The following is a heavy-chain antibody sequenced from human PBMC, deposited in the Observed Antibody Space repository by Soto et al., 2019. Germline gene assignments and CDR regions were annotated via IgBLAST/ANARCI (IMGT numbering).Heavy chain of an antibody. CDR2: IYHSGST. V-gene: IGHV4-30-2*01. J-gene: IGHJ4*02. Sequence: QLQLQESGSGLVKPSQTLSLTCAVSGGSISSGGYSWSWIRQPPGKGLEWIGYIYHSGSTYYNPSLRSRVPMPVDRSKNKFSLKLSSVTAADRAGYYCARGVGATPHFDYGGQGTLVPVSS. D-gene: IGHD1-26*01. CDR1: GGSISSGGYS. CDR3: ARGVGATPHFDY.